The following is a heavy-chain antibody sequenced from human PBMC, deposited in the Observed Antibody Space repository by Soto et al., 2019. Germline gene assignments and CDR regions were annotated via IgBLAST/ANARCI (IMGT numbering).Heavy chain of an antibody. J-gene: IGHJ6*02. Sequence: QVPLVQSGAEVKKPGASVKVSCQASGYIFSSFGIIWVRQAPGQGLEWMGWISAYNGNTNYAQKLQGRVTMTTDTPTSTAYVELRSLSSDDTAVYYCAREALDYGYYYGMDVWGQGTTVTVSS. D-gene: IGHD4-17*01. CDR1: GYIFSSFG. CDR2: ISAYNGNT. V-gene: IGHV1-18*01. CDR3: AREALDYGYYYGMDV.